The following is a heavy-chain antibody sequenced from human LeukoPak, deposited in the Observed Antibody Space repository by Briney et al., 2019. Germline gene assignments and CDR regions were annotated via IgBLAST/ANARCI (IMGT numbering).Heavy chain of an antibody. V-gene: IGHV3-21*01. Sequence: GGSLRLSCAASGFTFSTYSLNWVRQAPGKGLEWVSTISPSSGFIYYADSVKGRFTISRDNSKNALYLQMNSLRAEDTAVYYCAKGANWNFPLNWFDPWGQGTLVTVSS. CDR2: ISPSSGFI. CDR1: GFTFSTYS. J-gene: IGHJ5*02. CDR3: AKGANWNFPLNWFDP. D-gene: IGHD1-7*01.